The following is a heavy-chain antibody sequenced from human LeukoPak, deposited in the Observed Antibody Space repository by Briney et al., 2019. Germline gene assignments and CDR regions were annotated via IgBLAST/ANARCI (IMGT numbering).Heavy chain of an antibody. Sequence: ASVKVSCKASGYTFTSYYMHWVRQAPGQGLEWMGIINPSGGSTSYAQKFQGRVTMTRDTSTSTVYMELSSLRSEDTAVYYCARGPFYYDSSGYYFDAFDIWGQGTMVTVSS. V-gene: IGHV1-46*01. CDR3: ARGPFYYDSSGYYFDAFDI. J-gene: IGHJ3*02. CDR1: GYTFTSYY. CDR2: INPSGGST. D-gene: IGHD3-22*01.